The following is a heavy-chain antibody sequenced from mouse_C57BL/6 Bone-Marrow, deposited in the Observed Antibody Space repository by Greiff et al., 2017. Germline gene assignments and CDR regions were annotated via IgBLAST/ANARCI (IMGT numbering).Heavy chain of an antibody. Sequence: VQLQQPGAELVKPGASVKLSCKASGFNIKDDYMHWVKQRPEQGLEWIGWIDPENGDTEYASKFQGKATITADTSSNTAYLQLSSLTSEDTAVYYCTTFYYGSSYAYWGQGTLVTVSA. V-gene: IGHV14-4*01. J-gene: IGHJ3*01. CDR1: GFNIKDDY. D-gene: IGHD1-1*01. CDR2: IDPENGDT. CDR3: TTFYYGSSYAY.